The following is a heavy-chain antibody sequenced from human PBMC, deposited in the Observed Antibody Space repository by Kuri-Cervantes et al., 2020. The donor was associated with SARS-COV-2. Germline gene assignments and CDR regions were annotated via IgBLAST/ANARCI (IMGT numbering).Heavy chain of an antibody. V-gene: IGHV1-46*01. Sequence: ASVKVSRKAFGYTFTTYFLYWVRQAPGQGLEWMGIINPSGGNTTYAQKFQGRVTMTRDTSTGTVYMELSSLGSEDTAVYYCARPVGASLRTDVWGQGTLVTVSS. D-gene: IGHD1-26*01. CDR1: GYTFTTYF. CDR2: INPSGGNT. J-gene: IGHJ4*02. CDR3: ARPVGASLRTDV.